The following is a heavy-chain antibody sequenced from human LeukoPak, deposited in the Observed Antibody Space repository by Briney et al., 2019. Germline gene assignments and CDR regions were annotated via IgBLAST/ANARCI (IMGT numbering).Heavy chain of an antibody. CDR2: ISYDGSNK. V-gene: IGHV3-30*18. J-gene: IGHJ4*02. CDR1: GFTFSSYG. D-gene: IGHD3-10*01. CDR3: AKDRSYGSETYYFDY. Sequence: PGRSLRLSCAASGFTFSSYGMHWVRQAPGKGLEGVAVISYDGSNKYYADSVKGRFTISRDNSKNTLYLQMNSLRAEDTAVYYCAKDRSYGSETYYFDYWGQGTLVTVSS.